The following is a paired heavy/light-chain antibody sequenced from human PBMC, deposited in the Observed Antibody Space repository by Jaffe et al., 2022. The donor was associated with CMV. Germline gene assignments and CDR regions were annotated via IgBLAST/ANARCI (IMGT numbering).Heavy chain of an antibody. Sequence: QVQLQESGPGLVKPSETLSLTCTVSGGSISTYYWSWIRQPPGKGLEWIGYIYYTGSTDSNPSLKSRVSISVDTSKNQFSLKLTSVTAADTAVYYCARDRSNDWYRSAFDLWGQGTMVTVSS. CDR3: ARDRSNDWYRSAFDL. V-gene: IGHV4-59*01. CDR1: GGSISTYY. J-gene: IGHJ3*01. CDR2: IYYTGST. D-gene: IGHD6-19*01.
Light chain of an antibody. Sequence: EIVMTQSPATLSVSPGERATLSCRASQTISNNLAWYQQKPGQAPRLLIYGASTRATGLPGRFSGSGSGTEFTLTINSLQSEDFAIYYCQQYNNWPLTFGGGTEVEIK. CDR3: QQYNNWPLT. V-gene: IGKV3-15*01. CDR2: GAS. CDR1: QTISNN. J-gene: IGKJ4*01.